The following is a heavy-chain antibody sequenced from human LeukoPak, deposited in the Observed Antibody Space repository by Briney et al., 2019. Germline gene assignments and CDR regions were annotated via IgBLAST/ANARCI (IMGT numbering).Heavy chain of an antibody. J-gene: IGHJ4*02. Sequence: SETLSLTCAVYGGSFSGYYWSWIRQPPGKGLEWIGEINHSGSTNYNPSLKSRVTISVDTSKNQFSLKLSSVTAADTAVYYCARVSEADGYSSSWYDYWGQGTLVTVSS. CDR1: GGSFSGYY. V-gene: IGHV4-34*01. D-gene: IGHD6-13*01. CDR2: INHSGST. CDR3: ARVSEADGYSSSWYDY.